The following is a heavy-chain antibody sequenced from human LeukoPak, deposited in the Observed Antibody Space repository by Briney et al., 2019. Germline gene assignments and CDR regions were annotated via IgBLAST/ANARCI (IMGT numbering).Heavy chain of an antibody. CDR2: IYYSGST. J-gene: IGHJ4*02. CDR1: GGSISSSSYY. Sequence: PSETLSLTCTVSGGSISSSSYYRGWIRQPPGKGLEWIGSIYYSGSTYYNPSLKSRVTISVDTSKNQFSLKLSSVTAADTAVYYCARGSSSLDYFDYWGQGTLVTVSS. D-gene: IGHD6-13*01. V-gene: IGHV4-39*01. CDR3: ARGSSSLDYFDY.